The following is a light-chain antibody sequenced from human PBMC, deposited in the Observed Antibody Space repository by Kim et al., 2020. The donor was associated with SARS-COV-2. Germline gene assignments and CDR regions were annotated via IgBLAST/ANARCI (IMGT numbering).Light chain of an antibody. J-gene: IGKJ1*01. CDR1: QSSSRY. CDR2: AAS. V-gene: IGKV1-39*01. CDR3: QQSYSTPWT. Sequence: ASVGDSVTITGRASQSSSRYLNWYQQKPRKAPKLLIYAASSLQSGVPSRFSGSGSGTDFTLTISSLQPEDFATYYCQQSYSTPWTFGQGTKVDIK.